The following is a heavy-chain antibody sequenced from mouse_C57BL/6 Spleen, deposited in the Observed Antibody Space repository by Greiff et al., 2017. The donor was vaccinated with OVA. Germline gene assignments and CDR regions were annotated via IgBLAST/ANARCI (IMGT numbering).Heavy chain of an antibody. V-gene: IGHV14-1*01. J-gene: IGHJ2*01. CDR2: IDPEDGDT. CDR3: TFYYYGSSYFDY. D-gene: IGHD1-1*01. Sequence: PEQGLEWLGRIDPEDGDTEYAPKFSGKANMTADTSSITAYLQLSSLTSEDTAVYYCTFYYYGSSYFDYWGQGTTLTVSS.